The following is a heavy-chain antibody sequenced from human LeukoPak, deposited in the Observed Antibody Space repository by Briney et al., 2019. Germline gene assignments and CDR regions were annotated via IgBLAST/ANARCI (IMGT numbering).Heavy chain of an antibody. CDR3: ARFGGFDY. CDR2: ISGSGASK. CDR1: GFTFSSYW. Sequence: PGGSLRLSCAASGFTFSSYWMSWVRQAPGKGLEWVSGISGSGASKVYADSVRGRFTISRDNSKNTLYLQMNSLGAADTAVYYCARFGGFDYWGQGTLVTVSS. J-gene: IGHJ4*02. D-gene: IGHD3-10*01. V-gene: IGHV3-23*01.